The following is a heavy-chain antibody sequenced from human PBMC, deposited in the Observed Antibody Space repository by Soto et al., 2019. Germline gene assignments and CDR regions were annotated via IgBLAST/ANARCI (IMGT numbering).Heavy chain of an antibody. CDR3: ARQTYYGSGSYSYYYYYGMDV. V-gene: IGHV4-39*01. CDR1: GGSISSSSYY. D-gene: IGHD3-10*01. CDR2: IYYSGST. Sequence: SETLSLTCTVSGGSISSSSYYWGWIRQPPGKGLEWIGSIYYSGSTYYNPSLKSRVTISVDTSKNQFSLKLSSVTAADTAVYYCARQTYYGSGSYSYYYYYGMDVWGQGTTVTVSS. J-gene: IGHJ6*02.